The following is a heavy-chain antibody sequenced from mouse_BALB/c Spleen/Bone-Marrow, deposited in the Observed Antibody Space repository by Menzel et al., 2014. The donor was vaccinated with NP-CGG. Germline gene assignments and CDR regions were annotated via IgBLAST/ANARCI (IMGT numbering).Heavy chain of an antibody. CDR3: ARLYDYGWFAY. CDR1: GFYFSAYW. CDR2: INPDSRTI. Sequence: DVQLVESGGGLVQPGGSLKLSCAASGFYFSAYWMSWVRQAPGKGLEWIGEINPDSRTINYTPSLKDKFIISRDNAKNTLYLQMSKVRSEDTALYYCARLYDYGWFAYWGQGTLVTVSA. D-gene: IGHD2-4*01. J-gene: IGHJ3*01. V-gene: IGHV4-1*02.